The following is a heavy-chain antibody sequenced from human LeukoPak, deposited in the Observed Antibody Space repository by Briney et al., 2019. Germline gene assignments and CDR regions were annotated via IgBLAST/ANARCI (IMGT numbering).Heavy chain of an antibody. J-gene: IGHJ4*02. CDR1: GASISSYY. CDR2: IYTSGST. V-gene: IGHV4-4*07. Sequence: PSETLSLTCTVSGASISSYYWSWIRQPAGKALECIGRIYTSGSTNYNPSLNSRVTMSVDTSKNQFSLKLSSVTAADTAVYYCARGVYYFDYWGQGTLVTVSS. CDR3: ARGVYYFDY. D-gene: IGHD3-16*01.